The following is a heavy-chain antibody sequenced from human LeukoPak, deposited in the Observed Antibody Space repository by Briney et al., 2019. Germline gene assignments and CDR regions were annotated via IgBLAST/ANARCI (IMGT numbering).Heavy chain of an antibody. Sequence: GGSLRLSCAASGFTFRNYGMHWVRQAPAKGLEWVAVIWYDGSNKYYADSVKGRFTVSRDNSKNTLYLQMNSLRAEDTAVYYCARDLNGAGPDYWGQGTLVTVSS. D-gene: IGHD1-1*01. J-gene: IGHJ4*02. V-gene: IGHV3-33*01. CDR3: ARDLNGAGPDY. CDR2: IWYDGSNK. CDR1: GFTFRNYG.